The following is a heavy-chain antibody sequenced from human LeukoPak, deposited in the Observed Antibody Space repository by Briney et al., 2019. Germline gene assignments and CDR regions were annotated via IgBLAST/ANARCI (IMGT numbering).Heavy chain of an antibody. CDR1: GGSFSGYY. CDR3: ARGPNYILTGYYKGGPYYYYGMDV. V-gene: IGHV4-34*01. Sequence: PSETLSLTCAVYGGSFSGYYGSWIRQPPGKGLEWVGEINHSGSTNYNPSLKSRVTISVDTSKNQFSLKLSSVTAADTAVYYCARGPNYILTGYYKGGPYYYYGMDVWGKGTTVTVSS. J-gene: IGHJ6*04. CDR2: INHSGST. D-gene: IGHD3-9*01.